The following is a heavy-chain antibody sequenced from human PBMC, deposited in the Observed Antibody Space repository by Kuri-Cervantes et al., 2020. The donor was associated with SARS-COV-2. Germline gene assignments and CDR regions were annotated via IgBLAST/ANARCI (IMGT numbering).Heavy chain of an antibody. J-gene: IGHJ6*04. V-gene: IGHV4-59*01. D-gene: IGHD3-16*01. CDR2: IYYSGST. CDR1: GGSISSYY. Sequence: GSLRLSCTVSGGSISSYYWSWIRQPPGKGLEWIGYIYYSGSTNYNPSLKSRVTISVDTSKNQFSLKLSSVTAADTAEYFCARSQVLKHLDRSSKLSFRYYVDFWYKGTTVTVSS. CDR3: ARSQVLKHLDRSSKLSFRYYVDF.